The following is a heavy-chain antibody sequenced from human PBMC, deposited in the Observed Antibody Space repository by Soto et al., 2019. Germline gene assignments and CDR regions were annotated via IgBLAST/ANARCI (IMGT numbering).Heavy chain of an antibody. D-gene: IGHD6-13*01. Sequence: QVQLVQSGAEVKKPGSSVKVSCKASGGTFSSYAISWVRQAPGQGLEWMGGIIPIFGTANYAQKFQGRVTITADESTRTAYMELSSLRSEDTAVYYCEGGRYSSSSHNPHYYGMDVWGQGTTVTVSS. CDR1: GGTFSSYA. CDR2: IIPIFGTA. CDR3: EGGRYSSSSHNPHYYGMDV. J-gene: IGHJ6*02. V-gene: IGHV1-69*12.